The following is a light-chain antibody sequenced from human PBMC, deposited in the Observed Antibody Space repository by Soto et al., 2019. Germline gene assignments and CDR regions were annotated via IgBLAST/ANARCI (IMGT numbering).Light chain of an antibody. CDR2: EVT. J-gene: IGLJ2*01. V-gene: IGLV2-8*01. Sequence: QSVLTQPPSASGFPGQSVTISCTGTSSDVGYYDYVSWYQQHPGKAPKLVIYEVTKRPSGVPDRVSASKSGNTASLTVSGLQAEDEADYYCSSYTSSSTLVFGGGTQLTVL. CDR1: SSDVGYYDY. CDR3: SSYTSSSTLV.